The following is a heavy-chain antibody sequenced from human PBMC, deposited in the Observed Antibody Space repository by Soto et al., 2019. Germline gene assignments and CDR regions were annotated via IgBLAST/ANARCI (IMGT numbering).Heavy chain of an antibody. CDR3: ARDLMATVTFFDY. V-gene: IGHV3-72*01. J-gene: IGHJ4*02. Sequence: EVQLVESGGGLVQPGGSLRLSCAASGFTFSDHYMDWVRQVPGKGLEWVGRSRNKANSYTTEYAASVKGRFTISRDDSKNSLYLQMTSLKNEATAVYYCARDLMATVTFFDYWGQGTLFTASS. CDR1: GFTFSDHY. D-gene: IGHD4-17*01. CDR2: SRNKANSYTT.